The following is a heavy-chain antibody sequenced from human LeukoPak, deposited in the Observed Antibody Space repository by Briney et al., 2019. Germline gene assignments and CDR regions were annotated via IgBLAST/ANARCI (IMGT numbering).Heavy chain of an antibody. CDR2: IRSKHYGGTT. V-gene: IGHV3-49*04. CDR3: TRGYGDPQQDDY. CDR1: GFTFGDYA. J-gene: IGHJ4*02. Sequence: GGSLRLFCKASGFTFGDYAMSWVRQAPGKGLEWVGFIRSKHYGGTTENAASVKGRFTMSRDDSKTTAYLQMNRLKTEDTAMYYCTRGYGDPQQDDYWGQGTLVTVSS. D-gene: IGHD4-17*01.